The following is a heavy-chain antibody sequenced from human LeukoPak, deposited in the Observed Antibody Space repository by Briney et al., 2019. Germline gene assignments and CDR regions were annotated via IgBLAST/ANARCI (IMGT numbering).Heavy chain of an antibody. Sequence: GASVKVSCKVSGYTLTELSMHWVRQAPGKGLEWMGGFDPEDGETIYAQKFQGRVTMTEDTSTDTAYMGLSSLRSEDAAVYYCALSKQWLANPPGYWGQGTLVTVSS. V-gene: IGHV1-24*01. J-gene: IGHJ4*02. CDR1: GYTLTELS. D-gene: IGHD6-19*01. CDR2: FDPEDGET. CDR3: ALSKQWLANPPGY.